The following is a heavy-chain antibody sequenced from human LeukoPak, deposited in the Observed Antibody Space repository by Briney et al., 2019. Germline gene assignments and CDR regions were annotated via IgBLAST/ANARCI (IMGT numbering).Heavy chain of an antibody. Sequence: GGSLRLSCAASGFTFSSYGMHWVRQAPGKGLEWVAVIWYDGSNKYYADSVKGRFTISRDNSKNTLYLQMNSLRAEDTAVYYCARGPNYDFWSGYFFPSGDGRDYYMDVWGKGTTVTVSS. D-gene: IGHD3-3*01. CDR3: ARGPNYDFWSGYFFPSGDGRDYYMDV. J-gene: IGHJ6*03. V-gene: IGHV3-33*01. CDR1: GFTFSSYG. CDR2: IWYDGSNK.